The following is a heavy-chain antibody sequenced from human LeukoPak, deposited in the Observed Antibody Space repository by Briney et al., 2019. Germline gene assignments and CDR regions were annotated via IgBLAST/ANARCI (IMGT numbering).Heavy chain of an antibody. D-gene: IGHD2-2*01. CDR1: GGSFSGYY. CDR2: INHSGST. J-gene: IGHJ5*02. V-gene: IGHV4-34*01. Sequence: PSETLSLTCAVYGGSFSGYYWSWIRQPPGKGLEWIGEINHSGSTNYNPSLKSRVTISVDTSKNQFSLKLSSVTAADTAVYYCARASIVVVPAAIFGHNWFDPWGQGTLVTVSS. CDR3: ARASIVVVPAAIFGHNWFDP.